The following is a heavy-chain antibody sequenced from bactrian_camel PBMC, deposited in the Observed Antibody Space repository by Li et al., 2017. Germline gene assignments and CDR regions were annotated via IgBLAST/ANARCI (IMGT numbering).Heavy chain of an antibody. V-gene: IGHV3S54*01. Sequence: HVQLVESGGGSVQAEGSLTLSCAASGRIYSSNCMAWFRQAPGKEREGVAAMYTGFGGGNIYYDDSVRGRFTISQDNAKNTLYLQMNSLKPEDTAMYYCAAARGFCVIGSNWARVLDFGYWGQGTQVTVS. CDR3: AAARGFCVIGSNWARVLDFGY. CDR1: GRIYSSNC. D-gene: IGHD1*01. CDR2: MYTGFGGGNI. J-gene: IGHJ6*01.